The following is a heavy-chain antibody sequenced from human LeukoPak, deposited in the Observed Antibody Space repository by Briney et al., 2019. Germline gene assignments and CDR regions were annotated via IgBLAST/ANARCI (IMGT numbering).Heavy chain of an antibody. Sequence: GSLRLSCAASGFTFSTYTMNWVRQPPGKGLEWIGSVYYSGTTYYNPSLKSRVTISVDTSKNQFSLNLISVTAADTAVYYCARRGGQWLKLAWFDPWGQGTLVTVSS. V-gene: IGHV4-59*05. CDR3: ARRGGQWLKLAWFDP. J-gene: IGHJ5*02. CDR2: VYYSGTT. CDR1: GFTFSTYT. D-gene: IGHD6-19*01.